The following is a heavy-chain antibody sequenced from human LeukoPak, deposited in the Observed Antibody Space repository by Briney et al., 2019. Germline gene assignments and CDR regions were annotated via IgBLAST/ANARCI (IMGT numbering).Heavy chain of an antibody. V-gene: IGHV3-21*01. CDR2: ISSSSSYI. J-gene: IGHJ6*02. CDR3: ARDLVVRGVNPGYYYYGMDV. Sequence: WGSLRLSCAASGFTFSSYSMNWVRQAPGKGLEWVSSISSSSSYIYYADSVKGRFTISRDNAKNSLYLQMNSLRAEDTAVYYCARDLVVRGVNPGYYYYGMDVWGQGTTVTVSS. CDR1: GFTFSSYS. D-gene: IGHD3-10*01.